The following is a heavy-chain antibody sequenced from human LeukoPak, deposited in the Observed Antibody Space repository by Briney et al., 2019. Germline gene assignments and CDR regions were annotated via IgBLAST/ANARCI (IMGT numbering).Heavy chain of an antibody. Sequence: GGSLRLSCAASGFTFSNAWMSWVRQAPGKGLEWVGRIKSKADGETTNYAAPVKGRFTISRDDSKNTLYLQMNSLKTEDTAVYYCTTAVRGYSYFNYWGQGTLVTVSS. J-gene: IGHJ4*02. CDR2: IKSKADGETT. D-gene: IGHD5-18*01. CDR1: GFTFSNAW. V-gene: IGHV3-15*01. CDR3: TTAVRGYSYFNY.